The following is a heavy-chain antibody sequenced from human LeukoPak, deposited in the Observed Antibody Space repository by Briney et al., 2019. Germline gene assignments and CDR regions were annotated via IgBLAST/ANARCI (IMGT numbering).Heavy chain of an antibody. CDR1: GFTLSDHY. CDR2: TTNKANSYTT. J-gene: IGHJ4*02. Sequence: SGGSLRLSCAASGFTLSDHYMDWVRQAPGKGLEWVGRTTNKANSYTTEYAASVKGRFTISRDDSKNSLYLQMNSLKTEDTAVYYCARRVMASFDYWGQGTLVTVSS. D-gene: IGHD2-8*01. V-gene: IGHV3-72*01. CDR3: ARRVMASFDY.